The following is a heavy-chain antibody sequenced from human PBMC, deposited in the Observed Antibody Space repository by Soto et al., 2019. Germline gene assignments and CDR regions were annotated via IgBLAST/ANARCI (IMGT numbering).Heavy chain of an antibody. CDR1: GYTFTRYG. CDR3: ARDERGTCTRSSCYYFEY. Sequence: ASVKVSCKASGYTFTRYGFSWVRQAAGQGREWMAWTSADNGDTNYAPKLQGRVTLTTDTSTGTAYMELRSLRSDDTAVYYCARDERGTCTRSSCYYFEYWGQGTLVTVSS. J-gene: IGHJ4*02. CDR2: TSADNGDT. D-gene: IGHD2-2*01. V-gene: IGHV1-18*04.